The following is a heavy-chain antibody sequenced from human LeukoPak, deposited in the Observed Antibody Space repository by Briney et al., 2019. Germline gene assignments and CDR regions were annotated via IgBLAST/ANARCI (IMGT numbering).Heavy chain of an antibody. J-gene: IGHJ6*03. CDR2: INPNSGGT. D-gene: IGHD6-6*01. Sequence: ASVKVSCKASGYTFTGYYMHWVRQAPGQGLEWMGWINPNSGGTNYAQKFQGRVTMTRDTSISTAYTELSRLRSDDTAVYYCARARGIAARQVWLNYMDVWGKGTTVTVSS. CDR3: ARARGIAARQVWLNYMDV. CDR1: GYTFTGYY. V-gene: IGHV1-2*02.